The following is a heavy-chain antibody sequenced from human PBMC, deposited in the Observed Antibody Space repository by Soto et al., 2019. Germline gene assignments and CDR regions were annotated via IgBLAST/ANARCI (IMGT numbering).Heavy chain of an antibody. Sequence: SVKFSCKASGYTFTSYGISWVRQAPGQGLEWMGGIIPIFGTANYAQKFQGRVTITADESTSTAYMERSSLRSEDTAVYYCARDPGTPVYYYYGMDVWGQGTTVTVSS. CDR3: ARDPGTPVYYYYGMDV. J-gene: IGHJ6*02. V-gene: IGHV1-69*13. CDR1: GYTFTSYG. CDR2: IIPIFGTA.